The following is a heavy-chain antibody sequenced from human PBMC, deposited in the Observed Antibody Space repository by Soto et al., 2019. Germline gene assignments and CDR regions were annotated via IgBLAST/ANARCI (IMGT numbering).Heavy chain of an antibody. CDR3: ARGVGDSSSSSDYYYYYYMDV. CDR2: TYYRSKWYN. D-gene: IGHD6-6*01. V-gene: IGHV6-1*01. J-gene: IGHJ6*03. CDR1: GDRVSSNSAA. Sequence: PSQTLSLTGAISGDRVSSNSAAWNWIRQSPSRGLEWLGRTYYRSKWYNDYAVSVKSRITINPDTSKNQFSLQLNSVTPEDTAVYYCARGVGDSSSSSDYYYYYYMDVWGKGTTVTVS.